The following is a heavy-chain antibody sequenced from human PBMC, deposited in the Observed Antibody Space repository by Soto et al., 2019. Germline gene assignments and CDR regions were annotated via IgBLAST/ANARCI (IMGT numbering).Heavy chain of an antibody. D-gene: IGHD5-18*01. Sequence: PGESLKISCMGSGYSYTNYWIGWVRQMPGKGLEWMGIIYPGDSDTRYSPSFQGQGTISADKSSSTAYLQWSSLKASDAAMYYGAWLVGYSYGRRLTGVDVWGQPTTVTVSS. V-gene: IGHV5-51*01. J-gene: IGHJ6*02. CDR3: AWLVGYSYGRRLTGVDV. CDR2: IYPGDSDT. CDR1: GYSYTNYW.